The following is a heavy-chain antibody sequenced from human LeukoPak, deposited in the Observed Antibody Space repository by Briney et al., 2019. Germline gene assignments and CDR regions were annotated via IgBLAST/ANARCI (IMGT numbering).Heavy chain of an antibody. CDR1: GYTFSTYG. J-gene: IGHJ6*02. CDR2: ISAYKGNT. CDR3: ARVYYYGSGTPQSPKDV. D-gene: IGHD3-10*01. V-gene: IGHV1-18*01. Sequence: ASVKVSCKASGYTFSTYGSSWVRQAPGQGLEWMGWISAYKGNTYYAQKLQGRVTMTTDTSTSTAYMELRSLRSDDTAVYYCARVYYYGSGTPQSPKDVWGQGTTVTVSS.